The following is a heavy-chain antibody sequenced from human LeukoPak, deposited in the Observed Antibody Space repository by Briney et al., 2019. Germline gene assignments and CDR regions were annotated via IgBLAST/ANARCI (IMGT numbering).Heavy chain of an antibody. J-gene: IGHJ4*02. CDR1: GGSISSGDRY. CDR2: IYSTGNT. V-gene: IGHV4-30-4*01. Sequence: PSQTLSLTCTVSGGSISSGDRYWSWIRQSPGKGLEWTGYIYSTGNTYYNSSHKSRVIISVDTSKNQFSLELNSVTAADTDVYYCARDSYSYGYGGFDYWGQGILVTVSS. D-gene: IGHD5-18*01. CDR3: ARDSYSYGYGGFDY.